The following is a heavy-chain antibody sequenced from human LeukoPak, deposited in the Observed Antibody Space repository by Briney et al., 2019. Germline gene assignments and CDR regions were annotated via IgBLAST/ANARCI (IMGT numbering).Heavy chain of an antibody. Sequence: GGSLRLSCAASGFTFSSYWMHWVRQAPGKGLVWVSRIRSDGRDTSYADSVKGRFTISRDNAENTLYLQMNSLRAEDTAAYYCTGSMSHNWFDPWGRGTLVTVSS. D-gene: IGHD3-10*01. CDR1: GFTFSSYW. CDR2: IRSDGRDT. CDR3: TGSMSHNWFDP. V-gene: IGHV3-74*01. J-gene: IGHJ5*02.